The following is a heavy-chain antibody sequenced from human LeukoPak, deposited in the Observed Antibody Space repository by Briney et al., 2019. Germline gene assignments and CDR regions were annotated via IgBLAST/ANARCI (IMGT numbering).Heavy chain of an antibody. J-gene: IGHJ5*02. V-gene: IGHV1-2*02. D-gene: IGHD3-9*01. CDR3: ATGGYDRLTGLYYWFGP. CDR1: GYTFTSYY. Sequence: ASVKVSCKASGYTFTSYYMRWVRQAPGQGLEWMGWINPNNGDTNYAQKFQGRVTMTTDTSTSTAYMELSRLRSDDTAVYYCATGGYDRLTGLYYWFGPCGQGTLVTVSS. CDR2: INPNNGDT.